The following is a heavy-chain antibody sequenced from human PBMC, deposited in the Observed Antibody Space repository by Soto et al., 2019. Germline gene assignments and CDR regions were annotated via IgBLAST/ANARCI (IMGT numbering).Heavy chain of an antibody. CDR2: ISTYNENT. Sequence: GASVKVSCKASGYTFSRYGISWVRQAPGQGLEWMGWISTYNENTKYAQKFQGRVTMTTDTSTSTAYMELRSLTSDDTAMYYCTREGFCSSGSCALYFHDFFGMDVWGQGTTVTVSS. D-gene: IGHD2-15*01. J-gene: IGHJ6*02. CDR1: GYTFSRYG. V-gene: IGHV1-18*01. CDR3: TREGFCSSGSCALYFHDFFGMDV.